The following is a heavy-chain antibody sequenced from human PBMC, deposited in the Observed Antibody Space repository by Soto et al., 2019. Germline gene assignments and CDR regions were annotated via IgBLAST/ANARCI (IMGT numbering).Heavy chain of an antibody. D-gene: IGHD3-3*01. CDR2: INSDGSST. CDR1: GFTFSSYW. V-gene: IGHV3-74*01. Sequence: GGSLRLSCAASGFTFSSYWMHWVRQAPGKGLVWVSRINSDGSSTSYADSVKGRFTISRDNAKNTLYLQMNSLRAEDTAVYYCARPRQIFGVAPIRHNWFDPWGQGTLVTVSS. CDR3: ARPRQIFGVAPIRHNWFDP. J-gene: IGHJ5*02.